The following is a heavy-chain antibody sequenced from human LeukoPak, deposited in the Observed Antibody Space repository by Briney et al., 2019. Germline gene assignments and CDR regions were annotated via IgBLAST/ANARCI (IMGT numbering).Heavy chain of an antibody. D-gene: IGHD1-1*01. CDR3: AKDRETTASGTFDY. CDR2: ILEDGRIK. CDR1: GFTFDKYG. J-gene: IGHJ4*02. V-gene: IGHV3-30*18. Sequence: GRSLRLSCAASGFTFDKYGMHYIRQAPGKGLEWVAVILEDGRIKKYADSVEDRFTISRDNTNNALYLQMNRLRAEDTGIYFCAKDRETTASGTFDYWGLGTLVAVSP.